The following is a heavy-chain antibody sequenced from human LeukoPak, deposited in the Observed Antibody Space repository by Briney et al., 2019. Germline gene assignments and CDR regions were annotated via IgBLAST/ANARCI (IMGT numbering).Heavy chain of an antibody. J-gene: IGHJ4*02. V-gene: IGHV6-1*01. D-gene: IGHD6-19*01. CDR1: GDSVSSNNGA. Sequence: SQTLSLTCAISGDSVSSNNGAWNWIRQSPSSGLEWLGRTYYRSMWYSDSATSVEGRIKINPDTSKNQFPLQLSSVTPEDTAVYYCARDVGTSGWHTFDYWGQGTLVTVSS. CDR3: ARDVGTSGWHTFDY. CDR2: TYYRSMWYS.